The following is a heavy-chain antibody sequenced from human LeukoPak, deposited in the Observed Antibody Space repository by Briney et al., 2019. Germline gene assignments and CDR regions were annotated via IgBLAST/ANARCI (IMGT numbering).Heavy chain of an antibody. D-gene: IGHD2/OR15-2a*01. CDR3: AKRYFRTPGGFDY. Sequence: GGSLRLSCAASGFTFSSYSMNWVRQAPGKGLEWVAFIRYDGSNKYYADSVKGRFTISRDNSKNTLYLQMNSLRAEDTAVYYCAKRYFRTPGGFDYWGQGTLVTVSS. J-gene: IGHJ4*02. V-gene: IGHV3-30*02. CDR1: GFTFSSYS. CDR2: IRYDGSNK.